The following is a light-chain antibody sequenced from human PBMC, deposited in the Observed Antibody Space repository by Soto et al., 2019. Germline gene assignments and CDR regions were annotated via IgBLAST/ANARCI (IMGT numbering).Light chain of an antibody. CDR2: KAS. CDR3: EVSNSYSEA. CDR1: HTISIG. Sequence: TQTTNTLSGSVGDRVTITCRDRHTISIGLAWYQQNAGKAPKHLIYKASTLMSGAPSRVSGSGSGTEFPLTISSLQPDDVTTYNCEVSNSYSEAFGERANVDIK. V-gene: IGKV1-5*03. J-gene: IGKJ4*01.